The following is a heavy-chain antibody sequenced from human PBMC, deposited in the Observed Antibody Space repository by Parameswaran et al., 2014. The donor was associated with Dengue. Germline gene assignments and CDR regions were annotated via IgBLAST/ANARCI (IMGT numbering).Heavy chain of an antibody. Sequence: VRQMPGKGLEWMGIIYPGDSDTRYSPSFQGQVTISADKSISTAYLQWSSLKASDTAMYYCARQGTEWYGMDVWGPRDHGHRLL. D-gene: IGHD3-3*01. CDR3: ARQGTEWYGMDV. J-gene: IGHJ6*01. CDR2: IYPGDSDT. V-gene: IGHV5-51*01.